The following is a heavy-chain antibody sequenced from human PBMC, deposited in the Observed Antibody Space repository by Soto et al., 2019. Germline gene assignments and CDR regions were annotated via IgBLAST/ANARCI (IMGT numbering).Heavy chain of an antibody. CDR2: IYYSGST. D-gene: IGHD3-3*01. CDR1: GGAISNYY. J-gene: IGHJ4*02. CDR3: ARVGSGYYTYFDY. Sequence: SETLSLTCTVSGGAISNYYCIFFRHPPGKGLEWIVYIYYSGSTSYNPSLKSRVTISVDTSMNQFSLKLSSVTAADTAVYYCARVGSGYYTYFDYWGQGTLVTVSS. V-gene: IGHV4-59*01.